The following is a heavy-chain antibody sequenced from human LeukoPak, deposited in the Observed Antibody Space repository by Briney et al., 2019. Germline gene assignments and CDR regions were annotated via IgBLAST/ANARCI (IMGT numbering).Heavy chain of an antibody. CDR2: ISSSSSYI. V-gene: IGHV3-21*01. J-gene: IGHJ3*02. CDR3: ARDGGTYYYDSSGYYQRASRPRGAFDI. CDR1: GFTFSSYS. Sequence: GGSLRLSCAASGFTFSSYSMNWVRQAPGKGLEWVSSISSSSSYIYYADSVKGRFTISRDNAKNSLYLQMNSLRAEDTAVYYCARDGGTYYYDSSGYYQRASRPRGAFDIWGQGTMVTVSS. D-gene: IGHD3-22*01.